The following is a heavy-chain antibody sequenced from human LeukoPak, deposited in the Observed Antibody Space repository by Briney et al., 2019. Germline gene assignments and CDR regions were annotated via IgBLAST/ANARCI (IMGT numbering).Heavy chain of an antibody. Sequence: PGGSLRLPCAASGFTFSTHWMSWVRQAPGKGLEWVAKIKEDGSEKYYVDSVKGRFTISRDNAKNSLSLQMHSLRDEDTAVYYCVRDQGYCTSASCRGDAFDVWGQGSMVSVSS. CDR1: GFTFSTHW. CDR3: VRDQGYCTSASCRGDAFDV. J-gene: IGHJ3*01. CDR2: IKEDGSEK. D-gene: IGHD2-2*01. V-gene: IGHV3-7*01.